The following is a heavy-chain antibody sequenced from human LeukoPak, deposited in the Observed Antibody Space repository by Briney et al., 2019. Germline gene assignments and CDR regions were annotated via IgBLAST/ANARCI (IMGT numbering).Heavy chain of an antibody. CDR2: INYSGNT. CDR1: GASITRRY. CDR3: GRGGGGSYLEYSFDY. J-gene: IGHJ4*02. Sequence: SETLSLTCTVSGASITRRYWSWIRQPPANGLEWIGYINYSGNTNYNPSLKSRVTISVDTSKNQFSLKLSSVTAADTAVYYRGRGGGGSYLEYSFDYWGQGTLVTVSS. D-gene: IGHD3-10*01. V-gene: IGHV4-59*11.